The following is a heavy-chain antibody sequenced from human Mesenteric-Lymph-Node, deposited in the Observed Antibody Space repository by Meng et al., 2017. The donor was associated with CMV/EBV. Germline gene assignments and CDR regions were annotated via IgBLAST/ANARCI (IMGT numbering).Heavy chain of an antibody. J-gene: IGHJ6*02. CDR3: ARANPMVRGVIRDYYYGMDV. CDR1: GFTFSSYS. V-gene: IGHV3-21*01. CDR2: ISSSSSYI. Sequence: GGSLRLSCAASGFTFSSYSMNWVRQAPGKGLEWVSSISSSSSYIYYADSVKGRFTISRDNAKNSLYLQMNSLRAEDTAVYYCARANPMVRGVIRDYYYGMDVWGQGTTVTVSS. D-gene: IGHD3-10*01.